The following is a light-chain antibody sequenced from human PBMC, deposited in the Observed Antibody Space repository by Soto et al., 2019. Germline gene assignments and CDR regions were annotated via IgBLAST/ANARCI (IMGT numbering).Light chain of an antibody. J-gene: IGKJ1*01. CDR3: QQYYDTPRT. CDR1: QSVLYSSDNKND. V-gene: IGKV4-1*01. Sequence: DIVMTQSPDSLAVSLGERATINCKSSQSVLYSSDNKNDLGGYQQKPGQPARLLIYWASTRESGVPDRFSGNGSGTAFNLTISSLQADDVAVYYCQQYYDTPRTFGQGTKVEIK. CDR2: WAS.